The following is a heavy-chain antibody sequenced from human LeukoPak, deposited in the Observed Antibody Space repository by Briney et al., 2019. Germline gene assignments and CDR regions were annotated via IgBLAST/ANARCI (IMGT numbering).Heavy chain of an antibody. V-gene: IGHV1-24*01. CDR3: ATFPHGDYADYYYYGMDV. CDR2: FDPEDGET. D-gene: IGHD4-17*01. Sequence: ASVTVSFKVSGYTLTELSMHWVRPAPGKGLEWMGGFDPEDGETIQPQKFQGRVTMTEDTSTDTAYLELSSLRSEDTAVYYCATFPHGDYADYYYYGMDVWGQGTTVTVSS. CDR1: GYTLTELS. J-gene: IGHJ6*02.